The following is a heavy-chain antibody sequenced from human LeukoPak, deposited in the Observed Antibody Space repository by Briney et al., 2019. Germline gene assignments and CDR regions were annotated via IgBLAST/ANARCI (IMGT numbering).Heavy chain of an antibody. D-gene: IGHD6-19*01. V-gene: IGHV3-74*01. CDR2: INSDGSSI. J-gene: IGHJ3*02. CDR1: GFTFSSYW. Sequence: GGSLRLSCAASGFTFSSYWMHWVRQAPGKGLVWVSRINSDGSSISYADSVKGRFTISRDNSKNTLYLQMNSLRAEDTAVYYCARVTAVVPDAFDIWGQGTMVTVSS. CDR3: ARVTAVVPDAFDI.